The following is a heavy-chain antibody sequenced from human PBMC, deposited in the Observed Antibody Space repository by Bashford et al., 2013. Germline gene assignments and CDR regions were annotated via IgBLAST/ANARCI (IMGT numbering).Heavy chain of an antibody. J-gene: IGHJ6*02. CDR3: ARRHHAMDV. CDR2: FDPGDYDI. Sequence: WVRQMPGKGLEWMGIFDPGDYDIRYSPSFQGQVTISADKSINTVYLQWNSLKASDTAMYYCARRHHAMDVWGQGTMVTVSS. V-gene: IGHV5-51*01.